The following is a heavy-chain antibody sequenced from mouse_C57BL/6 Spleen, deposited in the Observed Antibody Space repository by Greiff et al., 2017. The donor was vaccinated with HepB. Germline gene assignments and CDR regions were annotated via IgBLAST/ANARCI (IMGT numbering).Heavy chain of an antibody. CDR1: GYTFTSYW. CDR3: ARWDYDGVLYAMDY. V-gene: IGHV1-64*01. J-gene: IGHJ4*01. D-gene: IGHD2-4*01. CDR2: IHPNSGST. Sequence: QVQLQQPGAELVKPGASVKLSCKASGYTFTSYWMHWVKQRPGQGLEWIGMIHPNSGSTNYNEKFKSKATLTVDKSSSTAYMQLSSLTSEDAAVYYCARWDYDGVLYAMDYWGQGTSVTVSS.